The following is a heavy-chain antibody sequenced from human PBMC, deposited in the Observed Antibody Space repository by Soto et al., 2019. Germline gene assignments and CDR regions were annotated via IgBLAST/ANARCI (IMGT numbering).Heavy chain of an antibody. CDR2: ISGNGATT. CDR3: AKERWGQWVDSFFEF. J-gene: IGHJ4*02. CDR1: GFTFSSYA. V-gene: IGHV3-23*01. D-gene: IGHD6-19*01. Sequence: GGSLKLSCAASGFTFSSYAMSWVRKAPGKGLEWVSAISGNGATTYYADSVKGQFTISRDNSKNTLYLQMSSLRAEDTAVYYCAKERWGQWVDSFFEFWGQGTQVTVAS.